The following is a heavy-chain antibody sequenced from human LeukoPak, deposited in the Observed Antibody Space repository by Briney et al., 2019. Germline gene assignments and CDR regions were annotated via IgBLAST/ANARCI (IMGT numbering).Heavy chain of an antibody. J-gene: IGHJ5*02. D-gene: IGHD4-17*01. CDR3: ARGYGDYVDWFDP. Sequence: GGSLRLSCAAPGFTFSSYSMNWVRQAPGKGLEWVSYISSSSSTIYYADSVKGRFTISRDNAKNSLYLQMNSLRAEDTAVYYCARGYGDYVDWFDPWGQGTLVTVSS. CDR1: GFTFSSYS. V-gene: IGHV3-48*01. CDR2: ISSSSSTI.